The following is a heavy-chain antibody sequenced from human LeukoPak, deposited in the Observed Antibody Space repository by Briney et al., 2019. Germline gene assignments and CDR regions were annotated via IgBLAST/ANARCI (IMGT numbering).Heavy chain of an antibody. CDR1: GDSIISYY. CDR2: IYYNGTT. Sequence: SETLSLTCIVSGDSIISYYWSWIRQPPGKGLEWIGYIYYNGTTNYNPSLKSRVTMSVDTSRTQFSLKLSSVTAADTAFYYCARLGRADSGYYVAYDIWGQGTMVTVSS. J-gene: IGHJ3*02. V-gene: IGHV4-59*08. D-gene: IGHD3-22*01. CDR3: ARLGRADSGYYVAYDI.